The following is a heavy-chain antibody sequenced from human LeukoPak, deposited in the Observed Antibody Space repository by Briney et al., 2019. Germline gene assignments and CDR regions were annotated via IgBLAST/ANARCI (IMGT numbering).Heavy chain of an antibody. D-gene: IGHD1-1*01. V-gene: IGHV1-46*01. J-gene: IGHJ4*02. CDR2: IDPSGGGT. CDR1: GYTLSINY. Sequence: SVKVSRKASGYTLSINYMHWVRQAPGQGLEWMGVIDPSGGGTSYAQKFQGRVTLNRDRSTSTVYMALSSLRCEDTAYYYCARATPGFGRNVEKYFDYWGQGTLVTVSS. CDR3: ARATPGFGRNVEKYFDY.